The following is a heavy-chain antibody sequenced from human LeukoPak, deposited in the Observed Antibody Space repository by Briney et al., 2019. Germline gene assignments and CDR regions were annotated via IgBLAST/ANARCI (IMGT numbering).Heavy chain of an antibody. CDR3: AKDTPSGYYYGSGRLRIYYYYMDV. V-gene: IGHV3-21*04. Sequence: GGSLRLSCAASGFPFSSYSMNWVRQAPGKGLEWVSSISSSRTYIYYADSVKGRFTISRDNAKNSLYLQMNSLRAEDTALYYCAKDTPSGYYYGSGRLRIYYYYMDVWGKGTTVTISS. J-gene: IGHJ6*03. CDR2: ISSSRTYI. CDR1: GFPFSSYS. D-gene: IGHD3-10*01.